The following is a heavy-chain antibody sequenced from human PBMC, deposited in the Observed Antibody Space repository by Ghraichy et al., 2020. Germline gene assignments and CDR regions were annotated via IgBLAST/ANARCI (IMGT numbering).Heavy chain of an antibody. CDR3: ARDSTSSYYFDL. D-gene: IGHD2-2*01. V-gene: IGHV3-53*01. CDR1: GFTVSTDY. J-gene: IGHJ2*01. CDR2: IFSGGST. Sequence: GSLRLSCAASGFTVSTDYISWVRQAPGKGLEWVSVIFSGGSTRYADSVKGRFTISRDNSKDTVYLQMNSLSAEDTAVYYCARDSTSSYYFDLWGRGTLVSVSS.